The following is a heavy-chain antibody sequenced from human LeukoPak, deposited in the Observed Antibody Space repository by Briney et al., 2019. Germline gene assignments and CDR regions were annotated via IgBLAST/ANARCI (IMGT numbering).Heavy chain of an antibody. V-gene: IGHV3-23*01. CDR3: AKVRGVYCSSPACYYYDS. CDR1: GFTFSSYA. D-gene: IGHD2-2*01. Sequence: GGSLRLSCGASGFTFSSYAMSWVRQTPGRGLEWVAGVSPSGGRTLYADSVEGRFTISRDNSNDTVFLQLSSLRAEDSALYYCAKVRGVYCSSPACYYYDSWGQGTPVTVSS. CDR2: VSPSGGRT. J-gene: IGHJ4*02.